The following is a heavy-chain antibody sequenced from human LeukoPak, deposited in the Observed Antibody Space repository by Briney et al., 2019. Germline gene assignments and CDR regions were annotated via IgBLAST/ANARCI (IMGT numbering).Heavy chain of an antibody. CDR2: INPNSGGT. CDR1: GSTFTDYY. CDR3: AIGIPAAGTFDC. D-gene: IGHD6-13*01. Sequence: ASVKVSCKASGSTFTDYYMQWVRQAPGQGLEWMGRINPNSGGTNYAQKFQGRVTMTRDTSISTAYMDLSSLRSDDTAVYYCAIGIPAAGTFDCWGQGTLVTVSS. V-gene: IGHV1-2*06. J-gene: IGHJ4*02.